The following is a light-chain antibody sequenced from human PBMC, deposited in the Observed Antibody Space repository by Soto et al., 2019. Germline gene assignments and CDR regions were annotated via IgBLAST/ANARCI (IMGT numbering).Light chain of an antibody. J-gene: IGLJ2*01. CDR2: SNF. CDR3: AACYDSRNGPV. CDR1: TSNIGSND. Sequence: QSVLTQPPSVSGTPGQRVTLSCSGSTSNIGSNDIHWYQHLPGRLAKLLMYSNFQRPSGVTDRFSGSKSGAYTSLETSGLQADEEADDYCAACYDSRNGPVFGGGTKVTVL. V-gene: IGLV1-44*01.